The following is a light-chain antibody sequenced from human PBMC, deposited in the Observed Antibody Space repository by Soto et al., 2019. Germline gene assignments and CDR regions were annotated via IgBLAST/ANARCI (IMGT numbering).Light chain of an antibody. J-gene: IGKJ2*01. CDR2: LTS. CDR3: QQTYSSPYT. Sequence: DIQMTQSPSSLSASVGDRVTITCRASQSFTKYLHWYQQTPGKAPKLLIYLTSNLQSGVPSRFSGSGSGTDFTLTISSLQPEDFATYYCQQTYSSPYTFGQGTKLEIK. CDR1: QSFTKY. V-gene: IGKV1-39*01.